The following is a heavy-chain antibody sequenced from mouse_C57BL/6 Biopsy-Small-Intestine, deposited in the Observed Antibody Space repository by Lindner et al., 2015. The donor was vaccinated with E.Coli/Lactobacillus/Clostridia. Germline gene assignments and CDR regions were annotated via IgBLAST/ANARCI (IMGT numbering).Heavy chain of an antibody. D-gene: IGHD4-1*01. V-gene: IGHV1-82*01. CDR1: GYAFSSSW. CDR3: ASWDWYFDV. CDR2: IYPGDGDT. Sequence: VQLQESGPELVKPGASVKISCKASGYAFSSSWMNWVKQRPGKGLEWIGRIYPGDGDTNYNGKFKGKATLTADKSSSTAYMQLSSLTSEDSAAYFCASWDWYFDVWGAGTTVTVSS. J-gene: IGHJ1*01.